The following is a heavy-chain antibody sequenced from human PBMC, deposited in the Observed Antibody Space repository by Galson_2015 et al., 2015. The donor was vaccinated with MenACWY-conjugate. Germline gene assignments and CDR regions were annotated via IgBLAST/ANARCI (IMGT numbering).Heavy chain of an antibody. CDR2: IWYDGSNK. CDR3: ARGDHYYDSSGSNDY. D-gene: IGHD3-22*01. CDR1: GFTFSSYG. Sequence: SLRLSCAASGFTFSSYGMHWVRQAPGKGLEWVAVIWYDGSNKYYADSVKGRFTISRDNSKNTLYLQMSSLRAEDTAVYYCARGDHYYDSSGSNDYWGQGTLVTVSS. J-gene: IGHJ4*02. V-gene: IGHV3-33*01.